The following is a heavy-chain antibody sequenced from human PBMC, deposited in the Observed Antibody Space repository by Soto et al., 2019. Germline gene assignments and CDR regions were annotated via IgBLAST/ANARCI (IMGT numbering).Heavy chain of an antibody. CDR1: GFTFSSYT. Sequence: VQLVESGGGLVKPGGSLRLSCAASGFTFSSYTMNWVRQAPGKGLEWVSSISSSTSYIYYADSLKGRFTISRDNAKNSLYRQMNSLRAEDTAVYYCARDRRDGYNFDYWGQGTLVTVSS. J-gene: IGHJ4*02. V-gene: IGHV3-21*01. CDR2: ISSSTSYI. D-gene: IGHD5-12*01. CDR3: ARDRRDGYNFDY.